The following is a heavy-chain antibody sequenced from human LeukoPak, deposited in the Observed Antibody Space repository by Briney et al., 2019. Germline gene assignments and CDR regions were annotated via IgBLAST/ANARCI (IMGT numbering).Heavy chain of an antibody. CDR3: ARGIQGAFDI. CDR2: ISGSNT. Sequence: PGGSLRLSCAASGFTFSSYAMSRVRQAPGKGLEWVSGISGSNTYYADSVKGRFTISRENAKNSLYLQMNSLRAGDTAVYYCARGIQGAFDIWGQGTMVTVSS. J-gene: IGHJ3*02. D-gene: IGHD5-18*01. CDR1: GFTFSSYA. V-gene: IGHV3-23*01.